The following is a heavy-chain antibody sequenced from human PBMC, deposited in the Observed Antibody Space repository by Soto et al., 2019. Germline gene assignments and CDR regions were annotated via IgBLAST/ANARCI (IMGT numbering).Heavy chain of an antibody. Sequence: PXESLSLACDVSGGSISSSNWWSWFRQPPGEGLEWIGEIYHSGSTNYNPSLKSRVTISVDKSKNQFSLKLSSVTAADTAVYYCARGRGDYVSIRNTGWGLYYYYGMDVWGQGTTVTGSS. V-gene: IGHV4-4*02. CDR3: ARGRGDYVSIRNTGWGLYYYYGMDV. J-gene: IGHJ6*02. CDR1: GGSISSSNW. D-gene: IGHD4-17*01. CDR2: IYHSGST.